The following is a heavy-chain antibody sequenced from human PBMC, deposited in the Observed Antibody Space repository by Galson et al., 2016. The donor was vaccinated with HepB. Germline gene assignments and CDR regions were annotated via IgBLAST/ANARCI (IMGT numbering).Heavy chain of an antibody. V-gene: IGHV2-5*02. CDR1: GFSLSTSGLA. D-gene: IGHD6-19*01. J-gene: IGHJ3*02. CDR2: IYWDDDK. CDR3: AHYRSGWFSTGPDAFDT. Sequence: PALVKPTQTLTLTCDVSGFSLSTSGLAVAWIRQPPGKALAWFALIYWDDDKRYRPSLKSRITLTRDTYKNQVVLNMTNMDPADTATYYCAHYRSGWFSTGPDAFDTWGQGTMVTVSS.